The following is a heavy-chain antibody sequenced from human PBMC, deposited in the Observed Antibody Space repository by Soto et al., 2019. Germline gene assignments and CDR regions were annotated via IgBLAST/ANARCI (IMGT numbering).Heavy chain of an antibody. Sequence: QLQLQDSGSGVVKPSQTLSLTCAVSGCSISRGGYSWSWIRQPPGKGLEGIGYIYHSGSTYSKPSLKSRVTISVDMSKNQFSLKLSSVTAADTAVYYCARGPPFGYWGQGTLVTVSS. CDR1: GCSISRGGYS. D-gene: IGHD3-10*01. J-gene: IGHJ4*02. CDR2: IYHSGST. CDR3: ARGPPFGY. V-gene: IGHV4-30-2*01.